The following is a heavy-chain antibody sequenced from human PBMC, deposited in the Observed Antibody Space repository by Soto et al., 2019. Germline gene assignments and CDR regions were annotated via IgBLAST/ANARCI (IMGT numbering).Heavy chain of an antibody. V-gene: IGHV3-74*01. D-gene: IGHD2-15*01. CDR3: ATGPTPAFDI. CDR2: IISDESTT. CDR1: GFTFSSYW. Sequence: GGSLRLSCAASGFTFSSYWMHWVRQAPGKGLVWVSRIISDESTTIYADFVKGRFTISRDNAKNTLYLQMNSLSVEDTAMYYCATGPTPAFDIWGLGTMVTVSS. J-gene: IGHJ3*02.